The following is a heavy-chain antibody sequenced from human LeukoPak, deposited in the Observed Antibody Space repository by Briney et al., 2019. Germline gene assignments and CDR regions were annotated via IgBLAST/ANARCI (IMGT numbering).Heavy chain of an antibody. CDR1: GGSISSYY. CDR3: AREDIVVVVAATTIGDYYYGMDV. J-gene: IGHJ6*02. Sequence: SETLSLTCTASGGSISSYYWSWIRHPAGKGLEWIGRIYTSGSTNYNPSLTSRVTMSVDTSKNQFSLKLSSVTAADTAVYYCAREDIVVVVAATTIGDYYYGMDVWGQGTTVTVSS. D-gene: IGHD2-15*01. V-gene: IGHV4-4*07. CDR2: IYTSGST.